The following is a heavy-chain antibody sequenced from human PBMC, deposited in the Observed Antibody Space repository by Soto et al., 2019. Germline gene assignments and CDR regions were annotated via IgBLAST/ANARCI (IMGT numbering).Heavy chain of an antibody. CDR1: GFTFSSYS. CDR3: AKEKDWNDVNYFDY. V-gene: IGHV3-21*01. CDR2: ISSSSSYI. J-gene: IGHJ4*02. Sequence: EVQLVESGGGLVKPGGSLRLSCAASGFTFSSYSMNWVRQAPGKGLEWVSSISSSSSYIYYADSVKGRFTISRDNSRDTLYLQMNSLRAEDTAVYYCAKEKDWNDVNYFDYWGQGTLVTVSS. D-gene: IGHD1-1*01.